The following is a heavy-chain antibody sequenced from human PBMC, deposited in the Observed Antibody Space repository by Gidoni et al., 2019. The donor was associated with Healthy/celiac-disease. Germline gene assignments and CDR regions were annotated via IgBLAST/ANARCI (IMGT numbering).Heavy chain of an antibody. CDR1: GYTFTSYD. CDR3: ARGREGWLDFDY. V-gene: IGHV1-8*01. CDR2: MNPKRDNT. Sequence: QVQLVQSGAEVKKPGASVKVSCKASGYTFTSYDTNWVLQATGQGLEWMGCMNPKRDNTGYAKKCQGRVTMTRNTTISTAYMELSSVRSEDTDVYYCARGREGWLDFDYWGQGTLVTVSS. J-gene: IGHJ4*02. D-gene: IGHD6-19*01.